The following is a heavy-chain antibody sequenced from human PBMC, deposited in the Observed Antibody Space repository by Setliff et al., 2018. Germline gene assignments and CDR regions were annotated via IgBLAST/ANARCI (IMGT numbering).Heavy chain of an antibody. J-gene: IGHJ6*03. Sequence: SVKVSCKASGYTFTSYGISWVRQAPGQGLEWLGGTIPNFGTTNYAQEFHGRVTIITDESTSTAYMELSSLTSDDTAVYYCAREGVDTRSSTDYRYYMDVWGKGTTVTVSS. CDR1: GYTFTSYG. V-gene: IGHV1-69*05. CDR2: TIPNFGTT. D-gene: IGHD5-18*01. CDR3: AREGVDTRSSTDYRYYMDV.